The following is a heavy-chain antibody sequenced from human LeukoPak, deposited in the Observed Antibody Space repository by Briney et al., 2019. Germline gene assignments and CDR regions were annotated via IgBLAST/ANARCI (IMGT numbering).Heavy chain of an antibody. CDR2: IHPDGTT. Sequence: SETLSLTCAVYGGSFSGYYCNWIRQPPGKGLEWIGEIHPDGTTNYNPSLESRVTVSVDTPKNQFSLKLTSVTAADTAVYYCARGIDAYKGGNYWGQGTLVTVSS. J-gene: IGHJ4*02. D-gene: IGHD5-24*01. CDR1: GGSFSGYY. CDR3: ARGIDAYKGGNY. V-gene: IGHV4-34*01.